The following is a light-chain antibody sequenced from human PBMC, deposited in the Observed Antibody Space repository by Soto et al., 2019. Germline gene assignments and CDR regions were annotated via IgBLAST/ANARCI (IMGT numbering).Light chain of an antibody. CDR2: GAS. CDR3: QHYGSAHT. J-gene: IGKJ2*01. V-gene: IGKV3-20*01. Sequence: DIVLTQSPGTLSLSPGEGATLSCRASQSVSSTYLAWYQQKPGQAPRLLIYGASSRATGIPDRFSGSGSGTDFTLTISRLEPEDFAVYYCQHYGSAHTFGRGTKLEI. CDR1: QSVSSTY.